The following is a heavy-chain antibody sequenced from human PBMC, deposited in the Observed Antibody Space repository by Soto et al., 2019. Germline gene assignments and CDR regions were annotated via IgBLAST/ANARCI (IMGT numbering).Heavy chain of an antibody. CDR2: IKQDGGEK. Sequence: LRLSCAASGFTFSNYWLSWVRQAPGKGLEWVASIKQDGGEKYFVGSVKGRFTISRDNAKNSLYLQMNSLRAEDTAVYYCARAIYGTPVDYWGQGTLVTVSS. CDR3: ARAIYGTPVDY. J-gene: IGHJ4*02. D-gene: IGHD3-10*01. CDR1: GFTFSNYW. V-gene: IGHV3-7*01.